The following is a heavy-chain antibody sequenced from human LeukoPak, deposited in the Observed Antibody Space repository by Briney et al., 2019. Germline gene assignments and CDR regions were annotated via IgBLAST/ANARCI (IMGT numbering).Heavy chain of an antibody. D-gene: IGHD3-22*01. CDR3: ASAKTPNPHNYYDGSGYYYPGY. CDR1: GFTFSSYG. J-gene: IGHJ4*02. CDR2: IWYDGSNK. V-gene: IGHV3-33*01. Sequence: GGSLRLSCAASGFTFSSYGMHWVRQAPGKGLEWVAVIWYDGSNKYYADSVKGRFTISRDNSKNTLYLQMNSLRAEDTAVYYCASAKTPNPHNYYDGSGYYYPGYWGQGTLVTVSS.